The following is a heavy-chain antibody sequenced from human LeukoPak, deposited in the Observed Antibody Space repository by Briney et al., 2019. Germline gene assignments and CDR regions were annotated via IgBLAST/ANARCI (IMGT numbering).Heavy chain of an antibody. CDR1: GGSIGSYY. Sequence: SETLSLTCTVSGGSIGSYYWSWIRQPPGKGLEWIGYIYYSGSTNYNPSLKSRVTISVDTSKNQFSLKLSSVTAADTAVYYCARAYSGYDPWGQGTLVTVSS. CDR3: ARAYSGYDP. CDR2: IYYSGST. V-gene: IGHV4-59*01. J-gene: IGHJ5*02. D-gene: IGHD5-12*01.